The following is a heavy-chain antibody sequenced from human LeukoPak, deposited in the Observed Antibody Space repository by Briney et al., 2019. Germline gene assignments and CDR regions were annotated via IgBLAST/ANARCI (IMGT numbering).Heavy chain of an antibody. CDR3: ARGEYGSGSYHIDY. J-gene: IGHJ4*02. Sequence: GGSLRLSCAASGFIFSTSWMSWVRQAPGKGLEWVANIKQDGSQKHYVDSVKGRFTISRDNAKNSLYLQMNSLRAEDTAVYYCARGEYGSGSYHIDYWGQGTLVTVSS. D-gene: IGHD3-10*01. CDR2: IKQDGSQK. V-gene: IGHV3-7*01. CDR1: GFIFSTSW.